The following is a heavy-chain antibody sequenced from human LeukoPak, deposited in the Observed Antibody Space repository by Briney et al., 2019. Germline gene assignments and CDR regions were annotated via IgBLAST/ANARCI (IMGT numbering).Heavy chain of an antibody. D-gene: IGHD3-10*01. Sequence: ASVKVSCKASGYTFTSYAMHWVRQAPGQGLEWMGWINAGNGNTKYSQKFQGRVTITRDTSASTAYMELSSLRSEDTAVYYCARDMTNYGSGSMIYWGQGTLVTVSS. J-gene: IGHJ4*02. V-gene: IGHV1-3*01. CDR1: GYTFTSYA. CDR3: ARDMTNYGSGSMIY. CDR2: INAGNGNT.